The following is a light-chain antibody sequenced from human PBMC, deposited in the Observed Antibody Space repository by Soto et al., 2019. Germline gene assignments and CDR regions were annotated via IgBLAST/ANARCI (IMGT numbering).Light chain of an antibody. CDR1: QDISNY. J-gene: IGKJ2*01. Sequence: DIQMTQSPSSLSASVGDRVTITCPASQDISNYLNWYQQKPVKAPKLLIYDASNLETGVPSRVSGSGSGTDFTFTIGSLQPEDIATDYCQQYDKIPYTFGHGTKLESK. CDR3: QQYDKIPYT. CDR2: DAS. V-gene: IGKV1-33*01.